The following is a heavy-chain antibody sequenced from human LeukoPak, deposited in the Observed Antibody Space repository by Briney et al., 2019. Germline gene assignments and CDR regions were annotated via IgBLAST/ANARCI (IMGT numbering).Heavy chain of an antibody. CDR3: ARALGSRSIYSSSWSTLLDP. J-gene: IGHJ5*02. CDR2: IYHSGST. D-gene: IGHD6-13*01. CDR1: GYSISSGYY. Sequence: PSETLSLTCTVSGYSISSGYYWGWIRQPPGKGLEWIGSIYHSGSTYYNPSLKSRVTISVDTSKNQFSLKLSSVTAADTAVYYCARALGSRSIYSSSWSTLLDPWGQGTLVTVSS. V-gene: IGHV4-38-2*02.